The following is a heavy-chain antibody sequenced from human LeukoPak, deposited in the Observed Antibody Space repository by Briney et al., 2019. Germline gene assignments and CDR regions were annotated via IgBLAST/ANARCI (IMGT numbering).Heavy chain of an antibody. Sequence: PGGSLRLSCAASGFTFSSYWMHWVRQAPGKGLVWVSRINNDGSSTNYADSVKGRFTISRDNAKNTLYLQMNILRAEDTAVYYCARDGRGSHDYWGQGTLVTVSS. CDR3: ARDGRGSHDY. J-gene: IGHJ4*02. V-gene: IGHV3-74*01. CDR1: GFTFSSYW. CDR2: INNDGSST. D-gene: IGHD3-10*01.